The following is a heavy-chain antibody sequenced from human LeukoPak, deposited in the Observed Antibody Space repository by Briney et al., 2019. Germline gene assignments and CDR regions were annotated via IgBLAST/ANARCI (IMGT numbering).Heavy chain of an antibody. J-gene: IGHJ4*02. D-gene: IGHD3-9*01. Sequence: ASVKVSCKASGYTFTSYAMNWVRQAPGQGLEWMGWINTNTGNPTYAQGFTGRFVFSLDTSVSTAYLQISSLKAEDTAVYYCARNLTPLRFFDWLLPWDYWGQGSLVTVPS. CDR3: ARNLTPLRFFDWLLPWDY. CDR1: GYTFTSYA. CDR2: INTNTGNP. V-gene: IGHV7-4-1*02.